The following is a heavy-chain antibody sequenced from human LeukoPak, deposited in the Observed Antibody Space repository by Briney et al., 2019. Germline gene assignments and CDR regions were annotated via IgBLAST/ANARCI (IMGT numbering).Heavy chain of an antibody. CDR3: ARGWVVATGGFDM. D-gene: IGHD2-8*02. V-gene: IGHV3-30-3*01. CDR2: ISYDGSNE. Sequence: GGSLRLSCAASGFTFSSYALNWVRQAPGKGLEWVAVISYDGSNESYADSVKGRFTISRDNSKNTLSLQVNSLRGEDTAVYFCARGWVVATGGFDMWGQGTMVTVSS. CDR1: GFTFSSYA. J-gene: IGHJ3*02.